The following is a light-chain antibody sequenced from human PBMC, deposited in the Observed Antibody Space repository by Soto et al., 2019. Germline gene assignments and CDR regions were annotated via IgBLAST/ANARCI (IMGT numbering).Light chain of an antibody. CDR3: SSYTNINTTACV. V-gene: IGLV2-14*01. Sequence: QSALTQPASVSGSPGQSITISCTGTSGDIGSYNRVSWYQQHPGKAPKLIIYEVTDRPSGVSNRFSGSKSGNTASLTLSGLQAEDEAEYYCSSYTNINTTACVFGTGTKLTVL. CDR1: SGDIGSYNR. J-gene: IGLJ1*01. CDR2: EVT.